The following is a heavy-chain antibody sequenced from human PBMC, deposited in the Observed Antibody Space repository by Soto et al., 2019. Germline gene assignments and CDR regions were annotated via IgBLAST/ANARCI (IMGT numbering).Heavy chain of an antibody. V-gene: IGHV4-34*01. CDR2: INHSGST. CDR1: GGSFSGYY. CDR3: ARGRAPTNTVNYYYYYMDV. D-gene: IGHD4-4*01. J-gene: IGHJ6*03. Sequence: SETLSLTCAVYGGSFSGYYWSWIRQPPGKGLEWIGEINHSGSTNYNPSLKSRVTISVDTSKNQFSLKLSSVTAADTAVYYCARGRAPTNTVNYYYYYMDVWGKGTTVTVSS.